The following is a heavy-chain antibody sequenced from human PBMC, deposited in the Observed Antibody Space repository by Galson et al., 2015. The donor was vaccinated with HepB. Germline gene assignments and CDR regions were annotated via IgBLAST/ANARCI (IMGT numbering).Heavy chain of an antibody. Sequence: SVKVSCKASGYTFTSYGISWVRQAPGQGLEWMGWISAYNGNTNYAQKLQGRVTMTTDTSTSTAYMELRSLRSDDTAVYYCARAPRSGSYRLTFTDYWGQGTLVTVSS. V-gene: IGHV1-18*01. CDR2: ISAYNGNT. J-gene: IGHJ4*02. CDR1: GYTFTSYG. CDR3: ARAPRSGSYRLTFTDY. D-gene: IGHD1-26*01.